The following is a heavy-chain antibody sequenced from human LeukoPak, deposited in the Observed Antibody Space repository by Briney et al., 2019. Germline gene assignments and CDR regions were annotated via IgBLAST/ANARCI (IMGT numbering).Heavy chain of an antibody. CDR1: GGSISSYY. Sequence: PSETLSLTCTVSGGSISSYYWSWIRQPPGKGLEWIGYIYYSGSTNYNPSLKSRVTISVDTSKNQFSLKLSSVTAADTAVYYCARARSYDYVWGSYRYPAFDYWGQGTLVTVSS. V-gene: IGHV4-59*12. CDR2: IYYSGST. D-gene: IGHD3-16*02. J-gene: IGHJ4*02. CDR3: ARARSYDYVWGSYRYPAFDY.